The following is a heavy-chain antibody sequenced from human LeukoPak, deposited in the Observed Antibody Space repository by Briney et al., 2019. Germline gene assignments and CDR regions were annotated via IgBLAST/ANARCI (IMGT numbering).Heavy chain of an antibody. CDR2: INPKSGGT. Sequence: ASVKVSCKASGYTFTDYFIHWVRQAPGQGPEWMGWINPKSGGTHYAQRFQGRVTMTRDTFIGAAYMELKRLTSGDPAVYYWVKETGRRYFYDSSGHLDYWGQGTLVIVSS. D-gene: IGHD3-22*01. J-gene: IGHJ4*02. CDR1: GYTFTDYF. V-gene: IGHV1-2*02. CDR3: VKETGRRYFYDSSGHLDY.